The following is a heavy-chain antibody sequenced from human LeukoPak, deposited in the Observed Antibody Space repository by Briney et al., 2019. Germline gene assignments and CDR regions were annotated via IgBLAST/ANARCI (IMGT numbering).Heavy chain of an antibody. CDR2: ISGSGGST. V-gene: IGHV3-23*01. D-gene: IGHD3-22*01. Sequence: GGSLRLPCAASGFTFSSYAMSWVRQAPGKGLEWVSAISGSGGSTYYADSVKGRFTISRDNSKNTLYLQMNSLRAEDTAVYYCAKVGYDSSGYPPAWGQGALVTVSS. CDR1: GFTFSSYA. J-gene: IGHJ5*02. CDR3: AKVGYDSSGYPPA.